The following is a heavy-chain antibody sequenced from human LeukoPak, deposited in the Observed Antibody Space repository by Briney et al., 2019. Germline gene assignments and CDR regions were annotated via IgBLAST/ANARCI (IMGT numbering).Heavy chain of an antibody. CDR1: GFTFSSYG. Sequence: TGGSLRLSCAASGFTFSSYGMRWVRQAPGKGLEWVAVISYDGSNKYYADSVKGRFTISRDNSKNTLYLQMNSLRAEDTAVYYCAKDQGKYMENWGQGTLVTVSS. CDR2: ISYDGSNK. D-gene: IGHD6-6*01. J-gene: IGHJ4*02. CDR3: AKDQGKYMEN. V-gene: IGHV3-30*18.